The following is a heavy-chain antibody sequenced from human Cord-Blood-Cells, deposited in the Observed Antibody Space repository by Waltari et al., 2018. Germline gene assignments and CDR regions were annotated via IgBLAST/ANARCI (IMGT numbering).Heavy chain of an antibody. CDR3: ARSPIAAGGSYYYGMDV. CDR2: IIPIFGTA. CDR1: GGTFSSYA. D-gene: IGHD6-6*01. J-gene: IGHJ6*02. V-gene: IGHV1-69*06. Sequence: QVQLVQSGAEVKKPGSSVKVSCKASGGTFSSYAISWVRQAPGQGLEWMGGIIPIFGTANYAQKFQGRVTITADKSTSTAYMELSSLRSEDTAVYYCARSPIAAGGSYYYGMDVWGQGTTVTVSS.